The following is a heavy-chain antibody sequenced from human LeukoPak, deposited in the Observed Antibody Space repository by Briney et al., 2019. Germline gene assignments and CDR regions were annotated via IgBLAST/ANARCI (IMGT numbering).Heavy chain of an antibody. CDR1: GYRFTSYW. CDR2: IYPGDSDT. CDR3: ARLGHRDIWHSFSSY. J-gene: IGHJ4*02. D-gene: IGHD2-2*01. V-gene: IGHV5-51*01. Sequence: PGESLKISCKGSGYRFTSYWIGWVRQMPGKGLEWMGIIYPGDSDTRYSPSFQGQVTISADKSISTAYLQWSSLKASDTAMYYCARLGHRDIWHSFSSYWGQGTLVTVSS.